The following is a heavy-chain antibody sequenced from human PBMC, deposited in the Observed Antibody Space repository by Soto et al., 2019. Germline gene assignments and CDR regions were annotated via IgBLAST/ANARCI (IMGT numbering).Heavy chain of an antibody. D-gene: IGHD3-3*01. CDR3: AKVFVFTIREGFDY. CDR2: ITGSGDST. V-gene: IGHV3-23*01. Sequence: GGCLRLSCAASGFTFSSYAMSWVRQAPGKGLEWVSAITGSGDSTYYADSVKGRFTVSRDNSKNTLYLQMNSLRAEDTAVYYCAKVFVFTIREGFDYWGLGTLVTVSS. J-gene: IGHJ4*02. CDR1: GFTFSSYA.